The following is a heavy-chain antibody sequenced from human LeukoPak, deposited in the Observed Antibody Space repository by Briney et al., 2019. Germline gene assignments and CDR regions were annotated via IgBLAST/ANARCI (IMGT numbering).Heavy chain of an antibody. J-gene: IGHJ4*02. CDR1: GGSISSGGYY. CDR3: ARQGGRWPANYFDY. CDR2: IYYSGST. V-gene: IGHV4-31*03. Sequence: PSQTLSLTCTVSGGSISSGGYYWSWIRQHPGKGLEWIGYIYYSGSTYYNPSLKSRVTISVDTSKNHFSLKLSSVTAADTAVYYCARQGGRWPANYFDYWGQGTLVTVSS. D-gene: IGHD3-16*01.